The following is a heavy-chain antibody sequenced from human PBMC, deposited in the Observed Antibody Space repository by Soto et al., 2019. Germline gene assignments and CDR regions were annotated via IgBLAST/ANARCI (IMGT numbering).Heavy chain of an antibody. V-gene: IGHV1-18*01. CDR1: GYTFTSYG. D-gene: IGHD6-13*01. CDR3: ARPRGYSSSWYYYYGMDV. Sequence: GASVKVSCKASGYTFTSYGISWVRQAPGQGLEWMGWISAYNGNTNYAQKLQGRVTMTTDTSTSTAYMELRSLRSDDTAVYYCARPRGYSSSWYYYYGMDVWGQGTTVTVSS. CDR2: ISAYNGNT. J-gene: IGHJ6*02.